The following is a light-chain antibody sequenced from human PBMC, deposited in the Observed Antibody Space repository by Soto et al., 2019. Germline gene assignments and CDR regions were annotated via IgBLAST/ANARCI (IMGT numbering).Light chain of an antibody. CDR1: SSDVGSYNS. V-gene: IGLV2-18*02. J-gene: IGLJ1*01. Sequence: QSALTQPPSVSGSPGQSVTISCTGTSSDVGSYNSVSWYQQPPGTVPKLMIYEVTNRPSGVPDRFSGSKSGNTASLTISGLQPEDEADYCSSYTTSNTYVFGTGTKVTVL. CDR2: EVT. CDR3: SSYTTSNTYV.